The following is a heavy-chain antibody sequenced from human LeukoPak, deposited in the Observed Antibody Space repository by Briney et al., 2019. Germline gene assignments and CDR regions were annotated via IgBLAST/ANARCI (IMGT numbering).Heavy chain of an antibody. V-gene: IGHV1-69*08. CDR1: GGTFSSYT. J-gene: IGHJ4*02. CDR2: IIPIFGTA. Sequence: SVKVSCKASGGTFSSYTISWVRQAPRQGLEWMGRIIPIFGTANYAQKFQGRVTITADKSTSTAYMELSSLRSEDTAVYYCAISYSYGHSRGDYWGQGTLVTVSS. CDR3: AISYSYGHSRGDY. D-gene: IGHD5-18*01.